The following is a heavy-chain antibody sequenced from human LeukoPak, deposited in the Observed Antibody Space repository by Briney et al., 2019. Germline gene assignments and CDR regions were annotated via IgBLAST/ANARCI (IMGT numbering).Heavy chain of an antibody. CDR3: ARVDGSPDY. CDR1: GGTFSSYA. V-gene: IGHV1-8*02. CDR2: INPNSGNR. J-gene: IGHJ4*02. Sequence: ASVKVSCKASGGTFSSYAISWVRQATGQGLEWMGWINPNSGNRGYAQQFQGRVTITRDTSISTAYMELTSLRSEDTAVYYCARVDGSPDYWGQGTLVTVSP. D-gene: IGHD2-15*01.